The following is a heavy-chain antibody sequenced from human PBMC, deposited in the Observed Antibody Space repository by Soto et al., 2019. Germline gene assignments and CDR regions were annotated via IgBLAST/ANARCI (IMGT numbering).Heavy chain of an antibody. D-gene: IGHD1-1*01. CDR2: ISYDGNVA. Sequence: QVQLVESGGGVVQPGRSLRLFCAASGFTFNSYGMHWVRQAPGKGLEWVTVISYDGNVAYYADSVKGRFTISRDNSKNTLYLQMNSLRTEDTAMYYCAKEGPITNWYFDYWGQGTLVTVSS. CDR1: GFTFNSYG. J-gene: IGHJ4*02. CDR3: AKEGPITNWYFDY. V-gene: IGHV3-30*18.